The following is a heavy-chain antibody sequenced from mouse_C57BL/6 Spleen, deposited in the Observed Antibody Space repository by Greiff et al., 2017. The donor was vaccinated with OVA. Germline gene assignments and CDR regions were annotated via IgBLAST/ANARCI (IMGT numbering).Heavy chain of an antibody. CDR1: GYTFTDHT. CDR3: ARTGTGYFLYFGV. J-gene: IGHJ1*01. D-gene: IGHD2-3*01. Sequence: QVQLKQSDAELVKPGASVKISCKVSGYTFTDHTMHWVKQRPGQGLEWIGYIYPRDGSTKYNEKFKGKATLTADKSSSTAYMQLNSLTSEDSAVYFCARTGTGYFLYFGVWGPGTPVTVSS. CDR2: IYPRDGST. V-gene: IGHV1-78*01.